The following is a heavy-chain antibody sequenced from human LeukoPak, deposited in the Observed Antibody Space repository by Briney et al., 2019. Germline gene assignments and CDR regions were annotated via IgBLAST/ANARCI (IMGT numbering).Heavy chain of an antibody. V-gene: IGHV1-69*04. CDR2: IIPILGIA. CDR3: ARAGGITMIYDY. J-gene: IGHJ4*02. CDR1: GGSFSSYD. Sequence: ASVKLSCKASGGSFSSYDISWVRQAPAQGLEWVGRIIPILGIANYAQKFQGRVTITADTSTSTAYMELGSLRSEDTAVSCCARAGGITMIYDYWGQGTLVTVSS. D-gene: IGHD3-22*01.